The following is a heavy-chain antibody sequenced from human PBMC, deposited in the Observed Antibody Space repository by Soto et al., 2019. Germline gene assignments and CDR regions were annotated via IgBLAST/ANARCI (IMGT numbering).Heavy chain of an antibody. Sequence: GASVKVSCKASGYTFTSYGISWVRQAPGQGLEWMGWISACNGNTNYAQKLQGRVTMTTDTSTSAAYMELRSLRSDDTAVYYCARHGARDSGYDYYYYYGMDVWGQGTTVTVSS. CDR3: ARHGARDSGYDYYYYYGMDV. J-gene: IGHJ6*02. V-gene: IGHV1-18*01. D-gene: IGHD5-12*01. CDR2: ISACNGNT. CDR1: GYTFTSYG.